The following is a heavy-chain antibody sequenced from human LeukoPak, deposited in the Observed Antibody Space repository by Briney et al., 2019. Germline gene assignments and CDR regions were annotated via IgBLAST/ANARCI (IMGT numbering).Heavy chain of an antibody. CDR3: AGSTRYRAGTTPYDAFDI. J-gene: IGHJ3*02. V-gene: IGHV1-69*05. CDR1: GGTFSSYA. D-gene: IGHD1-1*01. Sequence: ASVKVSCKASGGTFSSYAISWVRQAPGQGLEWMGGIIPIFGTANYAQKFQGRVTITTDESTSTAYMELSSLRSEDTAVYYCAGSTRYRAGTTPYDAFDIWGQGTMVTVSS. CDR2: IIPIFGTA.